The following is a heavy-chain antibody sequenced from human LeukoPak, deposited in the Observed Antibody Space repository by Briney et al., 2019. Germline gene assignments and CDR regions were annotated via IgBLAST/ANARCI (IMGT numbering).Heavy chain of an antibody. CDR3: ARASYYYYYMDV. J-gene: IGHJ6*03. Sequence: SVKVSCKASGGTFSSYTISWVRQAPGQGLEWMGRIIPILGIANYAQKFQGRVTITADKSTSTAYMELSSLRSEDTAVYHCARASYYYYYMDVWGKGTTVTVSS. CDR1: GGTFSSYT. V-gene: IGHV1-69*02. CDR2: IIPILGIA.